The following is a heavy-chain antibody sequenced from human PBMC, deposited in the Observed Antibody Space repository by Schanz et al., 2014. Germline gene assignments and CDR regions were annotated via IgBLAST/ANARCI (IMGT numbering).Heavy chain of an antibody. CDR3: ARDLRGRYYGSGSLDI. CDR2: INPNTGGT. CDR1: GYSIGGYY. Sequence: QEQLVQSGAEVKTPGDSVKVSCKASGYSIGGYYMHWVRQAPGVGPEWMGRINPNTGGTQYAQKFQGRVTMTTAKSISTVYMELSRLRSDDTAVYYCARDLRGRYYGSGSLDIWGQGTLVTVSS. J-gene: IGHJ4*02. V-gene: IGHV1-2*06. D-gene: IGHD3-10*01.